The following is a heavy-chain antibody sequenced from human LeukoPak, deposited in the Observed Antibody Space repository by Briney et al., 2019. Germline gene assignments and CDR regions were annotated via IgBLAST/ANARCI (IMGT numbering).Heavy chain of an antibody. Sequence: GASVKVSCKASGYTFTSYDINWVRQATRQGLEWMGWMNPNSGNTGYAQKFQGRVTMTRNTSISTAYMELSSLRSEDTAVYYCARVRTHYYGSGSYAYWGQGTLVTVSS. J-gene: IGHJ4*02. V-gene: IGHV1-8*01. CDR1: GYTFTSYD. D-gene: IGHD3-10*01. CDR3: ARVRTHYYGSGSYAY. CDR2: MNPNSGNT.